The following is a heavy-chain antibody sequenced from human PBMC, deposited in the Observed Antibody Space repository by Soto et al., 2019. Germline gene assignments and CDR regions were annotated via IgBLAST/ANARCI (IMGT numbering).Heavy chain of an antibody. CDR2: VYHSWSV. CDR1: GGSISTLNW. V-gene: IGHV4-4*02. J-gene: IGHJ4*02. Sequence: QVQLQESGPGLVMPSWTLSLTCTLSGGSISTLNWWSWVRQPPGKGLEWIGEVYHSWSVNYSPSLNSRVTKSFHKSNNQFSVRLSSVTAADTAVYYCAIDNFEDWSPGTLVTVSS. CDR3: AIDNFED. D-gene: IGHD3-22*01.